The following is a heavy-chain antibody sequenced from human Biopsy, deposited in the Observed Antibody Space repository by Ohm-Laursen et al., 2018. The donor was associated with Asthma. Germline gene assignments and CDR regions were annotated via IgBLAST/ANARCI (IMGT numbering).Heavy chain of an antibody. CDR1: GGTFNTYV. D-gene: IGHD2-2*01. Sequence: SVKVSCKSLGGTFNTYVIGWGRQAPGQGLEWMGGINFVFGTTTYPQKFQDRVTITADDSTSTVYMELSSLRSEDTAVYYCARKAGSCISRTCYSLDFWGQGTLVTVSS. CDR3: ARKAGSCISRTCYSLDF. V-gene: IGHV1-69*01. CDR2: INFVFGTT. J-gene: IGHJ4*02.